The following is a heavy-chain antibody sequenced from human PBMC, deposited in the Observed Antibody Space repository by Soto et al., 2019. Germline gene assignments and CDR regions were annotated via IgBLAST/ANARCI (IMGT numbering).Heavy chain of an antibody. CDR1: GFTFSSYA. Sequence: HPGGSLRLSCAASGFTFSSYAMHWVRQAPGKGLEWVAVISYDGSNKYYADSVKGRFTISRDNSKSTLYLQMNSLRAEDTAVYYCARDKGITMVRGVIAADAFDIWGQGTMVTVSS. CDR3: ARDKGITMVRGVIAADAFDI. J-gene: IGHJ3*02. V-gene: IGHV3-30-3*01. D-gene: IGHD3-10*01. CDR2: ISYDGSNK.